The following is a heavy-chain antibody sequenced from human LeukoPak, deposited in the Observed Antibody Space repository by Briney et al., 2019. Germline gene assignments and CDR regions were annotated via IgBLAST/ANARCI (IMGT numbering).Heavy chain of an antibody. CDR1: GGSISSYY. V-gene: IGHV4-4*07. D-gene: IGHD2-2*01. CDR3: ARGGADDRDIVVVPAAKRDNWFDP. CDR2: IYTSGST. Sequence: SETLSLTCTVSGGSISSYYWSWIRQPAGKGLEWIGRIYTSGSTNYNPSLKSRVTMSVDTSKNQFSLKLSSVTAADTAVYYCARGGADDRDIVVVPAAKRDNWFDPWGQGTLVTVSS. J-gene: IGHJ5*02.